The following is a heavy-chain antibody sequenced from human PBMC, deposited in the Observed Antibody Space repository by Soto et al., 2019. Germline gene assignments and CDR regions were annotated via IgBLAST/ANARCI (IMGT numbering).Heavy chain of an antibody. V-gene: IGHV3-15*07. Sequence: GGSLRLSCAASGFTFSNAWMNWVRQAPGKGLEWVGRIKSKTDGGTTDYAAPVKGRFTISRDDSKNTLYLQMNSLKTEDTAVYYCTTTLRYFDWLLYSPSSQEFDYWGQGTLVTVSS. J-gene: IGHJ4*02. CDR2: IKSKTDGGTT. D-gene: IGHD3-9*01. CDR1: GFTFSNAW. CDR3: TTTLRYFDWLLYSPSSQEFDY.